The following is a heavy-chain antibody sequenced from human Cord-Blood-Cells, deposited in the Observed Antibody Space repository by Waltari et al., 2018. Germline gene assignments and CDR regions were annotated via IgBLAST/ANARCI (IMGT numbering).Heavy chain of an antibody. CDR3: ARGGDYGSGSYSNFDY. D-gene: IGHD3-10*01. V-gene: IGHV3-30*04. J-gene: IGHJ4*02. CDR2: ISYDGSNK. CDR1: GFTFSSYA. Sequence: QVQLVESGGGVVQPGRSLRLSCAASGFTFSSYAMHWVRQAPGKGLEWVEVISYDGSNKYYADAVKGRFTISRDNSKNTLYLQMNSLRAEDTAVYYCARGGDYGSGSYSNFDYWGQGTLVTVSS.